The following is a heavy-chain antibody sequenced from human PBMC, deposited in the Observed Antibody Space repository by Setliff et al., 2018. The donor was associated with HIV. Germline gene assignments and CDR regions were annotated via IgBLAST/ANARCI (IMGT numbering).Heavy chain of an antibody. CDR1: GYTFTNHA. D-gene: IGHD3-10*01. CDR3: ARDKADFGEGMDV. CDR2: INPGNGNT. J-gene: IGHJ6*02. Sequence: GASVKVSCKASGYTFTNHAIHWLRQAPGQGLEWMGWINPGNGNTKYSQKFQGRITITRDISASTAYMELSSLRSEDTAVYYCARDKADFGEGMDVWGQGTTVTVSS. V-gene: IGHV1-3*01.